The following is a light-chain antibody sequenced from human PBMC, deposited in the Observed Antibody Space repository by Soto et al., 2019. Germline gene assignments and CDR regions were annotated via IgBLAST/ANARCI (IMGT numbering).Light chain of an antibody. CDR3: QSYDSSLSGWV. V-gene: IGLV1-40*01. Sequence: QPVLTQPPSVSGAPGQRVTISCTGSSSNIGAGYDVHWYQQLPGTAPKLLIYGNSNRPSGVPDRFSGSKSGTSASLAITGLQAEDADDYYCQSYDSSLSGWVFGGGTKLTVL. CDR1: SSNIGAGYD. J-gene: IGLJ3*02. CDR2: GNS.